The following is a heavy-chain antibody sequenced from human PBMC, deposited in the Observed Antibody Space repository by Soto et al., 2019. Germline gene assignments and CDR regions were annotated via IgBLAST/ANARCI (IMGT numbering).Heavy chain of an antibody. Sequence: GESLSLSYTGSGSNLVGYWIGWLRHMPGKGLELMGIIYASDSDTRYRPSFQGQGPISADKSISSAHLQWSSLRASDTAMYYCARGGVSTRPFDYWGQGTPVTLSS. J-gene: IGHJ4*02. CDR1: GSNLVGYW. CDR2: IYASDSDT. D-gene: IGHD3-3*01. V-gene: IGHV5-51*01. CDR3: ARGGVSTRPFDY.